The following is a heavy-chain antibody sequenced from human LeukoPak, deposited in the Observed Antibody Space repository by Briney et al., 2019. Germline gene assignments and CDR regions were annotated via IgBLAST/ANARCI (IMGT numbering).Heavy chain of an antibody. CDR3: ARTIFGVVSYFDI. CDR2: IKQDGSEK. V-gene: IGHV3-7*01. Sequence: PGGSLRLSCAASGFTFSSYWMSWVRQASGKGLEGVANIKQDGSEKYYVDSVKGRFTISRDNAKNSLYLQMNSLRAEDTAVYYCARTIFGVVSYFDIWGQGTMVTVSS. J-gene: IGHJ3*02. CDR1: GFTFSSYW. D-gene: IGHD3-3*01.